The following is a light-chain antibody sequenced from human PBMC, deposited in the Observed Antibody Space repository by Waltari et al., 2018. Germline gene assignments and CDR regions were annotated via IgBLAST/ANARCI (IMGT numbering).Light chain of an antibody. Sequence: SYELTQPPSVSVSPGQTASITCPGDTLGDQYACWYQQKPGQSPVLVIYQDSKRPSGIPERFSGSNSGNTATLTISGTQAMDEADYYCQAWDSSTFYVFGTGTKVTVL. CDR2: QDS. J-gene: IGLJ1*01. CDR1: TLGDQY. V-gene: IGLV3-1*01. CDR3: QAWDSSTFYV.